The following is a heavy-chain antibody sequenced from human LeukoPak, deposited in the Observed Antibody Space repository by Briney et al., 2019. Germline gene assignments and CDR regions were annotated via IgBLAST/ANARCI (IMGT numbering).Heavy chain of an antibody. J-gene: IGHJ6*02. D-gene: IGHD3-9*01. V-gene: IGHV4-34*01. CDR1: GGSFSGYY. Sequence: PSETLSLTCAAYGGSFSGYYWSWIRQPPGKGLEWIGEINHSGSTNYNPSLKSRVTISVDTSKNQFSLKLSSVTAADTAVYYCAGGVPLRYFDWSEYYYYGMDVWGQGTTVTVSS. CDR2: INHSGST. CDR3: AGGVPLRYFDWSEYYYYGMDV.